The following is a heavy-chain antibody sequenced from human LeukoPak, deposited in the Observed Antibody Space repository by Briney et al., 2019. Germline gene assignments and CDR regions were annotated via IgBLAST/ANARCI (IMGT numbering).Heavy chain of an antibody. V-gene: IGHV3-30-3*01. CDR3: ARDWKTNSFDY. Sequence: GGSLRLSCADSGFTFSNYAMHWVRQAPGKGLEWVAVVSYDGSNKYYADSVKGRFTISRDISKNTLYLQMDSLRAEDTAIYYCARDWKTNSFDYWGQGTLVTVSS. D-gene: IGHD1-1*01. CDR1: GFTFSNYA. J-gene: IGHJ4*02. CDR2: VSYDGSNK.